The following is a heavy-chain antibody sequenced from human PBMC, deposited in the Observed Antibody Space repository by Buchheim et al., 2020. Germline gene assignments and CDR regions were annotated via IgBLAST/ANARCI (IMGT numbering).Heavy chain of an antibody. CDR1: GFTFSSYA. Sequence: EVQLLESGGGLVQPGESLRLSCAASGFTFSSYAMNWVRQAPGKGLEWVSSISGSGGSTYYAGSVKGRFTISRDNSKNTLYLKMNSLRAEDTAIYYCAKDRLVVVAAPHFDYWGQGSL. D-gene: IGHD2-15*01. CDR2: ISGSGGST. J-gene: IGHJ4*02. V-gene: IGHV3-23*01. CDR3: AKDRLVVVAAPHFDY.